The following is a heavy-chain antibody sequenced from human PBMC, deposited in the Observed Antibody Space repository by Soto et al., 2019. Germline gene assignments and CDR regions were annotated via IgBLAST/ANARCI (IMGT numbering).Heavy chain of an antibody. CDR1: GFTFSTYS. CDR2: ISSISTYI. D-gene: IGHD1-7*01. J-gene: IGHJ6*02. Sequence: NPGGSLRLSCAASGFTFSTYSMNWVRQAPGKGLEWVSSISSISTYINYADSVKGRFTISRDNAKNSLYLQMNSLRAEDTAVYYCAREGLELRDYYYYPMDVWGQGTTVTVSS. V-gene: IGHV3-21*01. CDR3: AREGLELRDYYYYPMDV.